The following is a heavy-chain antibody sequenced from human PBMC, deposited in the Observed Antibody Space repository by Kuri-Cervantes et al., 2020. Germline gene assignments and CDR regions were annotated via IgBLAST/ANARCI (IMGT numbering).Heavy chain of an antibody. CDR2: ISTYNGNT. CDR1: GYTFTSYG. J-gene: IGHJ4*02. D-gene: IGHD3-3*01. Sequence: ASVKVSCKASGYTFTSYGINWVRQAPGQRLEWMGWISTYNGNTNYAQRFQGRVTLTTDTSTTTAYMDLRSLRSDDTAVYYCARTRAPDFWSGYSTFDYWGQGTLVTVSS. V-gene: IGHV1-18*01. CDR3: ARTRAPDFWSGYSTFDY.